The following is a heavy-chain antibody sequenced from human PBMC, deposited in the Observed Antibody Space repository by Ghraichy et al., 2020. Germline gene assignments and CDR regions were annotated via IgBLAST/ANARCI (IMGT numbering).Heavy chain of an antibody. Sequence: GESLNISCAASGFTFSSYAMHWVRQAPGKGLEWVAVISYDGSNKYYADSVKGRFTISRDNSKNTLYLQMNSLRAEDTAVYYCARDVAGSGSCDYWGQGTLVTVSS. V-gene: IGHV3-30*04. J-gene: IGHJ4*02. CDR3: ARDVAGSGSCDY. CDR2: ISYDGSNK. D-gene: IGHD3-10*01. CDR1: GFTFSSYA.